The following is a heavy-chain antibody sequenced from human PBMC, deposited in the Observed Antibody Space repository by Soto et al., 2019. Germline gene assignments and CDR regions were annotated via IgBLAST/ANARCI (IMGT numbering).Heavy chain of an antibody. CDR3: ARFGQLLDNWFDP. CDR2: IYPGDSDT. V-gene: IGHV5-51*01. CDR1: GYSFTSYW. J-gene: IGHJ5*02. Sequence: PGESLKISCKGSGYSFTSYWIGWVRQMPGKGLEWMGIIYPGDSDTRYSPSFQGQVTISADKSISTAYLQWSSLKASDTAMYYFARFGQLLDNWFDPWGQGTLVTVSS. D-gene: IGHD1-1*01.